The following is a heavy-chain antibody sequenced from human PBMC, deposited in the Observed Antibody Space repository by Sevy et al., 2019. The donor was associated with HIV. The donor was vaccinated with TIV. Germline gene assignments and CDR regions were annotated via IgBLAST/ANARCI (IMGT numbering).Heavy chain of an antibody. J-gene: IGHJ4*02. D-gene: IGHD1-26*01. V-gene: IGHV4-59*08. CDR2: IYYNGHI. Sequence: GSLRLSCTVSGGSITSLYWNWIRQPPGKGLEWIANIYYNGHINYNPSLKSRVTLSLDTSNNQFSLRLSSVTAADTAMYYCAGENAWGRGYSWGQRTLVTDSS. CDR3: AGENAWGRGYS. CDR1: GGSITSLY.